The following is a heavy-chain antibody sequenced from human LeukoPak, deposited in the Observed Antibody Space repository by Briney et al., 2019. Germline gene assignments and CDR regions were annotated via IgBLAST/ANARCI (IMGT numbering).Heavy chain of an antibody. CDR1: GGYISSYY. Sequence: SETLSLTCTVSGGYISSYYWSWIRRPPGKGLEWIGYIYYSGSTNYNPSLKSRVTISVDTSKNQFSLKLSSVTAADTAVYYCAVMPTAAGHYFDYWGQGTLVTVSS. V-gene: IGHV4-59*01. J-gene: IGHJ4*02. CDR3: AVMPTAAGHYFDY. D-gene: IGHD6-13*01. CDR2: IYYSGST.